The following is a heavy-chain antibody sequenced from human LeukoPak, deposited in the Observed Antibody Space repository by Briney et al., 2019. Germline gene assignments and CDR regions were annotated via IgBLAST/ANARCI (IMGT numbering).Heavy chain of an antibody. CDR3: ARETKPPRRGYTYGPTDY. CDR1: GFTVTSNY. D-gene: IGHD5-18*01. Sequence: GGSLRLSCAASGFTVTSNYMRWVRQAPGKGLEWVSIIYSDGTTYYADSVKGRFTISRDNSKNTLYLQMNSLRAEDTAVYYCARETKPPRRGYTYGPTDYWGQGTLVTVSS. J-gene: IGHJ4*02. CDR2: IYSDGTT. V-gene: IGHV3-66*01.